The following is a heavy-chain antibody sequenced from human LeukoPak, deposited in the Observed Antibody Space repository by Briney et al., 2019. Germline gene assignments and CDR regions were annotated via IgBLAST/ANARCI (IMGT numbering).Heavy chain of an antibody. CDR2: MNPNSGNT. J-gene: IGHJ3*02. Sequence: ASVKVSCKASGYTFASYDINWVRQATGQGLEWMGWMNPNSGNTGYAQKLQGRVTMTTDTSTSTAYMELRSLRSDDTAVYYCARDRMYSSSWSDAFDIWGQGTMVAVSS. CDR3: ARDRMYSSSWSDAFDI. V-gene: IGHV1-8*01. D-gene: IGHD6-13*01. CDR1: GYTFASYD.